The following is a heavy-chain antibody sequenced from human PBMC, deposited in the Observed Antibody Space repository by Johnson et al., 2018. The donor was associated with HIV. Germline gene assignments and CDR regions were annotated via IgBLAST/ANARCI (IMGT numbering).Heavy chain of an antibody. D-gene: IGHD1-26*01. J-gene: IGHJ3*02. CDR3: ARDRGYSGSYFGAFEI. V-gene: IGHV3-66*02. Sequence: VQLVESGGGLVQPGGSLRLSCAASEFTVGANYMSWIRQAPGRGLEWVSLTYSGGTTYYADSVKGRFTISRDNSKNTLYLQMNSLRAEDTAVYYCARDRGYSGSYFGAFEIWGQGTMVTVSS. CDR1: EFTVGANY. CDR2: TYSGGTT.